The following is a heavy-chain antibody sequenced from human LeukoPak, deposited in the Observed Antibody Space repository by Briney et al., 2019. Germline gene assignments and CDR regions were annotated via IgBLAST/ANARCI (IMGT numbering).Heavy chain of an antibody. CDR2: ITASGTAM. CDR3: AREGKWLQLRYFDY. D-gene: IGHD5-24*01. Sequence: GGSLRLSCAASGFTFSSYSMNWVRQAPGKGLEWVSHITASGTAMFYADSVKGRFTISRDTSSNTLYLQMNSLRADDTAVYYCAREGKWLQLRYFDYWGQGTLVTVSS. V-gene: IGHV3-48*01. CDR1: GFTFSSYS. J-gene: IGHJ4*02.